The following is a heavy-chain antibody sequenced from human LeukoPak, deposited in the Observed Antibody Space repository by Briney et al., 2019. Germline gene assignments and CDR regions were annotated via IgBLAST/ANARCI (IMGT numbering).Heavy chain of an antibody. CDR3: AKDISYGDDAFDI. J-gene: IGHJ3*02. Sequence: PGGSLRLSCAASGFTFHDYAMHWVRQVPGKGLEWVSGINWNSGTIDYADSVKGRFTISRDNVKNFLYLQMNSLRAEDTAFYYCAKDISYGDDAFDIWGQGTMVTVSS. D-gene: IGHD3-10*01. CDR1: GFTFHDYA. V-gene: IGHV3-9*01. CDR2: INWNSGTI.